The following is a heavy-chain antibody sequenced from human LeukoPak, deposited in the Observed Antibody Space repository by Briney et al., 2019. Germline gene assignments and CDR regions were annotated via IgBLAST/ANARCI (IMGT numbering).Heavy chain of an antibody. CDR3: AKARDSANYYFDS. Sequence: GGSLRPSCLGSGFPFRAYDMHWVHQAPGKGPEWVAHIQDEGISKTYGDSVKGRFAISRDNSKNTVYLDMASLTVADTALYYCAKARDSANYYFDSWGHGTLVIVSS. V-gene: IGHV3-30*02. CDR1: GFPFRAYD. D-gene: IGHD1-26*01. J-gene: IGHJ4*03. CDR2: IQDEGISK.